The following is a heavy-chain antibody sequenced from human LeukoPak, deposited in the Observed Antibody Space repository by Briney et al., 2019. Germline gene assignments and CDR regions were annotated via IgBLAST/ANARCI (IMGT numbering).Heavy chain of an antibody. CDR2: ISGSGGST. V-gene: IGHV3-23*01. CDR3: AKVEYSSNIPQH. Sequence: GGSLRLSCAASGFTFSGSAMSWVRQAPGKGLEWVSSISGSGGSTYYADSVKGRFTISRDYSKNTQYLQMNSLRAEDTAVYYCAKVEYSSNIPQHWGQGTLVTVSS. J-gene: IGHJ1*01. CDR1: GFTFSGSA. D-gene: IGHD6-6*01.